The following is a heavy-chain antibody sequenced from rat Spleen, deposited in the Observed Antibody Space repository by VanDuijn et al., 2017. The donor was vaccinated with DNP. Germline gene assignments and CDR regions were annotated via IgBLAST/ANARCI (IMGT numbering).Heavy chain of an antibody. CDR1: GFTFNNYW. CDR2: IINSGGNT. Sequence: EVQLVDSGGGLVQPGRSLKLSCVASGFTFNNYWMTWVRQAPGKGLEWIASIINSGGNTYYPESVRGRFTISRDDAKNSLYLQMNSLRSEDTATYYCTRQLGLDYWGQGVMVTVSS. J-gene: IGHJ2*01. V-gene: IGHV5-31*01. D-gene: IGHD5-1*01. CDR3: TRQLGLDY.